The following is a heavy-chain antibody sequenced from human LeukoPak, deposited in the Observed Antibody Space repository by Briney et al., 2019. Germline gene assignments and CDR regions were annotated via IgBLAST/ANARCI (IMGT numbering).Heavy chain of an antibody. CDR3: ARQIEGDFWSGYFFDY. CDR1: GGSISSGGYY. V-gene: IGHV4-30-2*01. CDR2: IYHSGST. J-gene: IGHJ4*02. Sequence: SETLSLTCTVSGGSISSGGYYWSWIRQPPGKGLEWIGYIYHSGSTYYNPSLKSRVTISVDRSKNQFSLKLSSVTAADTAVYYCARQIEGDFWSGYFFDYLGQGTLVTVSS. D-gene: IGHD3-3*01.